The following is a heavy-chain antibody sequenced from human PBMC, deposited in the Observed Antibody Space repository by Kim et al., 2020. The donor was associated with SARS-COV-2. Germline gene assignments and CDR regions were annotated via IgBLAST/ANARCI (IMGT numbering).Heavy chain of an antibody. CDR2: IYYSGST. CDR3: ARRAVDRLWLYY. Sequence: SETLSLTCTVSGGSISSSSYYWGWIRQPPGKGLEWIGSIYYSGSTYYNPSLKSRVTISVDTSKNQFSLKLSSVTAADTAVYYCARRAVDRLWLYYWGQGTLVTVSS. D-gene: IGHD3-10*01. V-gene: IGHV4-39*01. J-gene: IGHJ4*02. CDR1: GGSISSSSYY.